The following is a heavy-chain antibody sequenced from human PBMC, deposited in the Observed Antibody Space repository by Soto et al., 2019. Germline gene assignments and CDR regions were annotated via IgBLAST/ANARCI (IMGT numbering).Heavy chain of an antibody. V-gene: IGHV1-8*01. Sequence: VKVSCKASGYTFTSYDINWVRQATGQGLEWMGWMNPNSGNTGYAQKFQGRVTMTRNTSISTAYMELSSLRSEDTAVYYCARFSATVTTLVGMDVWGQGTTVTVSS. CDR1: GYTFTSYD. CDR2: MNPNSGNT. D-gene: IGHD4-4*01. CDR3: ARFSATVTTLVGMDV. J-gene: IGHJ6*02.